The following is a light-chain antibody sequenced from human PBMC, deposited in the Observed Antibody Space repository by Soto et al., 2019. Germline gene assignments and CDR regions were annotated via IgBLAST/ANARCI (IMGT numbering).Light chain of an antibody. V-gene: IGLV8-61*01. J-gene: IGLJ2*01. CDR3: VLYMGRGIGQ. Sequence: QTVVTQEPSFSVSPGRTVTLTCGLSSGSVSTTEYPSWYQQTPGRAPRTLIYSTNIRSSGVPDRFSGSIVGDKAALTITGAEADDESDYFCVLYMGRGIGQFGGGTKVTVL. CDR2: STN. CDR1: SGSVSTTEY.